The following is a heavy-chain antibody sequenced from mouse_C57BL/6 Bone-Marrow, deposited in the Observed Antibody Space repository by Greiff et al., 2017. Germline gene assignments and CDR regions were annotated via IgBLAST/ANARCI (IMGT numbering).Heavy chain of an antibody. D-gene: IGHD2-4*01. CDR3: ARHVSDYAVCAIDY. CDR1: GFTFSSYG. CDR2: IRSGGSYT. Sequence: DVHLVASWGDLVKPGGSLKLSCAASGFTFSSYGMSWVRQTPDKRLEWVATIRSGGSYTYYPDSVKGRFTISIDNAKNPLYLQMSSLKSEDTAMYYCARHVSDYAVCAIDYWGQGTSVTVSS. J-gene: IGHJ4*01. V-gene: IGHV5-6*01.